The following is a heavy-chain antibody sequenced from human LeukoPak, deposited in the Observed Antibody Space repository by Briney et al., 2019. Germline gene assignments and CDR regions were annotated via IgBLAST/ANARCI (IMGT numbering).Heavy chain of an antibody. D-gene: IGHD5-24*01. CDR3: APRGMATNKGLEY. Sequence: ASVKVSCKASGYTFTDYYLHWVRQAPGQGLEWMGWINPNNGVTNSTQKFQGRVTMTSDASISTAYMVLNTLTADDTAVYYCAPRGMATNKGLEYWGQGTLVTVSS. J-gene: IGHJ4*02. CDR1: GYTFTDYY. CDR2: INPNNGVT. V-gene: IGHV1-2*02.